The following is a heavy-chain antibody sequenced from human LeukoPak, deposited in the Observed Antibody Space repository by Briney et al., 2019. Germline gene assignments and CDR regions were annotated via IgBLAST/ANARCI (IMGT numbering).Heavy chain of an antibody. V-gene: IGHV1-69*04. J-gene: IGHJ4*02. D-gene: IGHD6-13*01. Sequence: ASVKVSCKASGGTFSSYAISWVRQVPGQGLEWMGRIIPILGIANYAQKFQGRVTITADKSTSTAYMELSSLRSEDTAVYYCARVSPGSSWSPFDYWGQGTLVTVSS. CDR3: ARVSPGSSWSPFDY. CDR1: GGTFSSYA. CDR2: IIPILGIA.